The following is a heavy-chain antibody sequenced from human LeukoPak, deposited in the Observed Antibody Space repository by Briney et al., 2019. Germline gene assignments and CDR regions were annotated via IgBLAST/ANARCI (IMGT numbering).Heavy chain of an antibody. J-gene: IGHJ4*02. CDR2: INSDGSSA. D-gene: IGHD2-2*01. Sequence: GGSLRLSCAVSEFTFSSYWMHWVRQAPGKGLVWVSRINSDGSSASYADSVEGRFTVSRDNAKNTMHLQMNSLRAEDTAVYYCARGGRGVAPAPHDYWGQGTLVTVSS. V-gene: IGHV3-74*01. CDR1: EFTFSSYW. CDR3: ARGGRGVAPAPHDY.